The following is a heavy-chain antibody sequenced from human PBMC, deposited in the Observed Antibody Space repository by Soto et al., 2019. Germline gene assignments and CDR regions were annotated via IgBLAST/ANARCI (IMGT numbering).Heavy chain of an antibody. CDR1: GFTFNNYA. Sequence: EVQLLESGGGLVQPGGSLRLSCAASGFTFNNYAMTWVRQAPGKGLEWVSAISGGGDTTSYADSVKGRFTVSRDGSKNTLYLQTSSLRAEDTALYYCANGRGGSGSLTPRVDFWGQGTLVTVSS. CDR3: ANGRGGSGSLTPRVDF. CDR2: ISGGGDTT. V-gene: IGHV3-23*01. J-gene: IGHJ4*02. D-gene: IGHD3-10*01.